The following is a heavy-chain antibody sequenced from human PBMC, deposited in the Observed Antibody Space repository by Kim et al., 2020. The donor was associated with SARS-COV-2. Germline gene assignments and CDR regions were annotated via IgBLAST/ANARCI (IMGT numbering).Heavy chain of an antibody. CDR2: INAGNGNT. Sequence: ASVKVSCKASGYTFTSYAMHWVRQAPGQRLEWMGWINAGNGNTKYSQKFQGRVTITRDTSASTAYMELSSLRSEDTAVYYCARGRGKDIVVVVAAPFDPWGQGTLVTVSS. CDR3: ARGRGKDIVVVVAAPFDP. J-gene: IGHJ5*02. D-gene: IGHD2-15*01. V-gene: IGHV1-3*01. CDR1: GYTFTSYA.